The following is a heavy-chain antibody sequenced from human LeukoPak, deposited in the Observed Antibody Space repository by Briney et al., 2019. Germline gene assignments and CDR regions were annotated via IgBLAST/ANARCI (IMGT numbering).Heavy chain of an antibody. D-gene: IGHD6-6*01. J-gene: IGHJ4*02. CDR3: ARDSSPIRY. CDR2: INPNSGGT. V-gene: IGHV1-2*02. Sequence: ASVKVSCKASGYTSISYAISWVRQAPGQGLEWMGWINPNSGGTNYAQKFQGRVTMTRDTSISTAYMELSRLRSDDTAVYYCARDSSPIRYWGQGTLVTVSS. CDR1: GYTSISYA.